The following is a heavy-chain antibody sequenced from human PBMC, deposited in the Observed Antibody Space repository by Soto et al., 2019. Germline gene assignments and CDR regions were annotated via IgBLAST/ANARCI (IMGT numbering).Heavy chain of an antibody. J-gene: IGHJ6*02. CDR2: INHSGST. D-gene: IGHD5-12*01. CDR1: GGSFSGYY. CDR3: ARGLHLIRGYSGYLPDYYYYYGMDV. Sequence: LSLTCAVYGGSFSGYYWSWIRQPPGKGLEWIGEINHSGSTNYNPSLKSRVTISVDTSKNQFSLKLSSVTAADTAVYYCARGLHLIRGYSGYLPDYYYYYGMDVWGQGTTVTVSS. V-gene: IGHV4-34*01.